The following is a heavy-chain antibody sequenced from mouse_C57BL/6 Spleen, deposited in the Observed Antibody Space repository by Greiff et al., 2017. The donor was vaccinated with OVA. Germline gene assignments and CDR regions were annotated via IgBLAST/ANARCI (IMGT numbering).Heavy chain of an antibody. J-gene: IGHJ1*03. V-gene: IGHV3-6*01. CDR1: GYSITSGYY. D-gene: IGHD2-4*01. CDR2: ISYDGSN. CDR3: ARDDDYDGYWYFDV. Sequence: DVHLVESGPGLVKPSQSLSLTCSVTGYSITSGYYWNWIRQFPGNKLEWMGYISYDGSNNYNPSLKNRISITRDTSKNQFFLKLNSVTTEDTATYYCARDDDYDGYWYFDVWGTGTTVTVAS.